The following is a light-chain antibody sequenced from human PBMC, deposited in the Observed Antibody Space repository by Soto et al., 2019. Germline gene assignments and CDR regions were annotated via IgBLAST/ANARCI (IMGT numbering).Light chain of an antibody. J-gene: IGKJ4*01. Sequence: EILLTQSPATLSLSPGERATLSCRASQSVGTYLAWYQQKPGQAPRLLIYGASSRATGIPDRFSGSGSETDFTLTISRLEPEDFAVYYCQHYGSSPLTFGGGTKVDIK. CDR1: QSVGTY. CDR2: GAS. CDR3: QHYGSSPLT. V-gene: IGKV3-20*01.